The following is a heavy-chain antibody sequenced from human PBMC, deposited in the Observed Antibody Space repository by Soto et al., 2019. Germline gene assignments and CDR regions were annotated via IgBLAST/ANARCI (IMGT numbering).Heavy chain of an antibody. J-gene: IGHJ4*02. CDR3: ARERTFGGVIAVDY. D-gene: IGHD3-16*02. CDR2: INHSGST. Sequence: SETLSLTCAVYGGSFSGYYWSWIRQPPGKGLEWIGEINHSGSTNYNPSLKSRVTISVDTSKNQFSLKLSSVTAADTAVYYCARERTFGGVIAVDYWGQGTLVTVS. CDR1: GGSFSGYY. V-gene: IGHV4-34*01.